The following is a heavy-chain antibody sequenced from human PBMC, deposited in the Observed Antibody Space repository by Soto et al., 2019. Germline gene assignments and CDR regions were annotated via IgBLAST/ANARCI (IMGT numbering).Heavy chain of an antibody. D-gene: IGHD2-2*02. J-gene: IGHJ5*02. CDR1: GGSISSGDYY. CDR2: IYYSGST. CDR3: ARVEYCSSTSCYKFWFDP. V-gene: IGHV4-30-4*01. Sequence: SETLSLTCTVSGGSISSGDYYWSWIRQPPGKCLEWIGYIYYSGSTYYNPSLKSRVTISVDTSKNQFSLKLSSVTAADTAVYYCARVEYCSSTSCYKFWFDPWGQGTLVTVYS.